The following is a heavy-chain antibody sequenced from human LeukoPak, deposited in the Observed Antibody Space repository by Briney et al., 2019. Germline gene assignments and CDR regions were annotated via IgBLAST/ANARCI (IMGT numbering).Heavy chain of an antibody. CDR1: GFAFSDST. V-gene: IGHV3-73*01. D-gene: IGHD6-13*01. Sequence: GGSLRLSCAASGFAFSDSTIHWVRQASGKGLEWVGRIRSKPNNYATAYGASVQGRFTISRDDSKNTAYLQMNSLETEDTAVYYCARPFYSTTWNWGFDPWGQGTLVIVSS. CDR3: ARPFYSTTWNWGFDP. J-gene: IGHJ5*02. CDR2: IRSKPNNYAT.